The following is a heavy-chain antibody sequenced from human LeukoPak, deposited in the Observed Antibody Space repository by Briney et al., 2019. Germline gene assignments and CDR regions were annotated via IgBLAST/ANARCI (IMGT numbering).Heavy chain of an antibody. CDR3: ARGIAGSYYYYYYYMDV. Sequence: ASVKVSCKASGYTFTSYDINLVRQATGQGLECMGWMNPNSGNTGYAQKFQGRVTITRNTSISTAYMELSSLRSEDTAVYYCARGIAGSYYYYYYYMDVWGKGTTVTVSS. CDR2: MNPNSGNT. J-gene: IGHJ6*03. V-gene: IGHV1-8*03. CDR1: GYTFTSYD.